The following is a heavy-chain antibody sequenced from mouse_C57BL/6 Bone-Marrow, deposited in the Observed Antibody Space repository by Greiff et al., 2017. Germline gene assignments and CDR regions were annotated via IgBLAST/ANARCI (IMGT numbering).Heavy chain of an antibody. CDR2: IYPGSGST. CDR3: ASDYDWYGDV. Sequence: VQLQQPGAELVKPGASVKMSCKASGYTFTSYWITWVKQRPGQGLEWLGDIYPGSGSTNYNEKFKSKATLTVDTSSSTAYMQLSSRTSEDSAVYYCASDYDWYGDVWGTGTTVTVSS. J-gene: IGHJ1*03. D-gene: IGHD2-4*01. CDR1: GYTFTSYW. V-gene: IGHV1-55*01.